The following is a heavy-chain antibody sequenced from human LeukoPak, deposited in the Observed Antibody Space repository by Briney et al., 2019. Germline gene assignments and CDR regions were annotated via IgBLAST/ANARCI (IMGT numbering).Heavy chain of an antibody. V-gene: IGHV3-15*01. D-gene: IGHD6-19*01. Sequence: PSETLSLTCTVSGGSISSYYWSWVRQAPGKGLEWVGRIKSKTDGGTTDYAAPVKGRFTISRDDSKNTLYLQMNSLKTEDTAVYYCTTVRQWPDPYMDVWGQGTTVTVSS. CDR2: IKSKTDGGTT. CDR1: GGSISSYY. J-gene: IGHJ6*02. CDR3: TTVRQWPDPYMDV.